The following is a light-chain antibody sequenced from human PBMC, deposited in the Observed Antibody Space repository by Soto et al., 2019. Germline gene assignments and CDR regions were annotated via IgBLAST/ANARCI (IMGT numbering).Light chain of an antibody. J-gene: IGKJ4*01. CDR2: KTS. Sequence: DIQMTQSPSTLSASVGDRVTITCRASQSISSWLAWYQQKPGKAPNLLIYKTSSLESGVPSRFSGSGSGTACTLTVNSLQPDDFATYYCQQYDSYPLTFGGGTKVEIK. V-gene: IGKV1-5*03. CDR1: QSISSW. CDR3: QQYDSYPLT.